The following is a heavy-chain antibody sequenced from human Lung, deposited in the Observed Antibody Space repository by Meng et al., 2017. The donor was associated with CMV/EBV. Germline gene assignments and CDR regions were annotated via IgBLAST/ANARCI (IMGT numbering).Heavy chain of an antibody. CDR2: ISGSVGNT. D-gene: IGHD5-18*01. V-gene: IGHV3-23*01. J-gene: IGHJ5*02. Sequence: SCAASGFPFRSYAMSWVRQAPGKGLECVSSISGSVGNTYYSDSVRGRFTISRDNSGDTLYMQMSSLRAEDTAVYYCAREEAMVGYYTNWFDAWGQAXLVTVSS. CDR1: GFPFRSYA. CDR3: AREEAMVGYYTNWFDA.